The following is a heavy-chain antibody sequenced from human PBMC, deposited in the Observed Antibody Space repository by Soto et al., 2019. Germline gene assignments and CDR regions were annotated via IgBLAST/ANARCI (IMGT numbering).Heavy chain of an antibody. J-gene: IGHJ4*02. D-gene: IGHD3-16*01. Sequence: GGSLRLSCAASGFTFSSYAMSWVRQAPGKGLEWVSVISKNENNPYYAESVKGRFTVSRDNSNNTAYLQMDSLRPEDTAVYYCARDVRYVRTLDHWGQGTLVTVSS. CDR1: GFTFSSYA. V-gene: IGHV3-23*05. CDR2: ISKNENNP. CDR3: ARDVRYVRTLDH.